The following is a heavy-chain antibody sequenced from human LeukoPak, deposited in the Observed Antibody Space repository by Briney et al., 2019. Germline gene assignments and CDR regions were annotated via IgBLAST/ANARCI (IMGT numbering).Heavy chain of an antibody. CDR2: IYSSVTT. V-gene: IGHV4-61*02. CDR3: ARVYGGKWYYFDY. Sequence: PSETLSLTCSVSGGSINSGFYYWSWIRQPAGKGLEWIGRIYSSVTTNYNPSLKSRVTISVDTSKNQFSLKLSSVTAADTAVYYCARVYGGKWYYFDYWGQGTLVTVSS. D-gene: IGHD4-23*01. J-gene: IGHJ4*02. CDR1: GGSINSGFYY.